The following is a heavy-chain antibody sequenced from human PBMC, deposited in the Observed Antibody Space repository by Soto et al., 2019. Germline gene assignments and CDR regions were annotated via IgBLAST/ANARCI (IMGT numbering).Heavy chain of an antibody. V-gene: IGHV3-15*01. CDR1: GFNFSNAW. CDR3: PTDGVNLSGSYYAFDI. J-gene: IGHJ3*02. Sequence: GGSLRLSCAASGFNFSNAWMSWVRQAPGKGLEWVGRIKSKTDGGTTDYAAPVKGRFTISRDDSKNTLYLQMNSLKTEDTPVYYCPTDGVNLSGSYYAFDIWGQGTMVTVSS. CDR2: IKSKTDGGTT. D-gene: IGHD1-26*01.